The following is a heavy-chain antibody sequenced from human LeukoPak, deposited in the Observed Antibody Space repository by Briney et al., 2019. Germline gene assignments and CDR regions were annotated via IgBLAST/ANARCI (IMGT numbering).Heavy chain of an antibody. V-gene: IGHV3-23*01. Sequence: GGSLRLSCAASGFTLSSYAMSWVRQAPGKGLEWVSGISGSGGSTYYADSVKGRFTISRDNSKNTLYLQMNSLRAEDTAVYYCAKDAGYSSSVGYFDYWGQGTLVSVSS. CDR1: GFTLSSYA. D-gene: IGHD6-13*01. J-gene: IGHJ4*02. CDR3: AKDAGYSSSVGYFDY. CDR2: ISGSGGST.